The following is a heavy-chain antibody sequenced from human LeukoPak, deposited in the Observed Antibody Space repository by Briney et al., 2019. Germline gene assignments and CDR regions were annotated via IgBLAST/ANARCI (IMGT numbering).Heavy chain of an antibody. CDR3: ARREWNCSSTSCYLAYCGGDCYSSMGGFDY. Sequence: SVKVSCKASGYTFTGYYMHWVRQAPGQGLEWMGWINPNSGGTNYAQKFQGRVTMTRDTSISTAYMELSRLRSDDTAVYYCARREWNCSSTSCYLAYCGGDCYSSMGGFDYWGQGTLVTVSS. J-gene: IGHJ4*02. CDR1: GYTFTGYY. D-gene: IGHD2-21*02. CDR2: INPNSGGT. V-gene: IGHV1-2*02.